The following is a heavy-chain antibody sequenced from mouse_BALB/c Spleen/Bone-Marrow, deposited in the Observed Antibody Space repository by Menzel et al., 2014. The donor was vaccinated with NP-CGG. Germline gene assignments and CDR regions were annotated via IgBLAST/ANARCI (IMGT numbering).Heavy chain of an antibody. CDR2: ICSGGST. CDR3: ARNEDYDGYYYAMDY. J-gene: IGHJ4*01. V-gene: IGHV2-4-1*01. D-gene: IGHD2-4*01. Sequence: QVQLKESGPGLVQPSQSLSITCTVSGFSLTSYDVHWVRQSPGKGLEWLGVICSGGSTDYNAAFISRLSISKDNSKGQVFFRMNSLQADDTAIYCCARNEDYDGYYYAMDYWGQGTSVTVSS. CDR1: GFSLTSYD.